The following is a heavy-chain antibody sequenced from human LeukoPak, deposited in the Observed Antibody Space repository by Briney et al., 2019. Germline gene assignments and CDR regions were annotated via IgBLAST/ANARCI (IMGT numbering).Heavy chain of an antibody. CDR1: GFTFSSYW. CDR3: AKGTYYYDSSGPPDYFDY. D-gene: IGHD3-22*01. CDR2: IKQDGSEK. V-gene: IGHV3-7*03. Sequence: GGSLRLSCAASGFTFSSYWMSWVRQAPGKGLEWVANIKQDGSEKYYVDSVKGRFTISRDNAKNSLHLQMNSLRAEDMALYYCAKGTYYYDSSGPPDYFDYWGQGTLVTVSS. J-gene: IGHJ4*02.